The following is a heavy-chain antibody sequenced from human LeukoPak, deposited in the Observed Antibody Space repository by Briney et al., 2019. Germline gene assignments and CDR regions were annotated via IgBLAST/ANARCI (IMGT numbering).Heavy chain of an antibody. CDR3: AKGGFEIGYYYYMDV. V-gene: IGHV3-23*01. Sequence: GGSLRLSCAASGFPFSTYDMSWVRQAPGKGLEWVSGISSSSGRIYHADSVKGRFTISRDNSKSTLYLQMSSLRVEDTAVYYCAKGGFEIGYYYYMDVWGKGTTVTISS. CDR1: GFPFSTYD. D-gene: IGHD2/OR15-2a*01. J-gene: IGHJ6*03. CDR2: ISSSSGRI.